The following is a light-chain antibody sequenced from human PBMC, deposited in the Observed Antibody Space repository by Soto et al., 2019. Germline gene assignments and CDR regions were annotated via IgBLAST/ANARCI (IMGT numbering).Light chain of an antibody. CDR3: QSYDSSLAV. CDR1: SGSIASNY. V-gene: IGLV6-57*04. J-gene: IGLJ7*01. Sequence: NFMLTQPHSVSESPGKTVTISCTRSSGSIASNYVHWYQQRPGSAPTTVIFEDNHRPSGVPDRFSGSIDSSSNSASLTISGLQTEDEADYPCQSYDSSLAVFGGGTQLTVL. CDR2: EDN.